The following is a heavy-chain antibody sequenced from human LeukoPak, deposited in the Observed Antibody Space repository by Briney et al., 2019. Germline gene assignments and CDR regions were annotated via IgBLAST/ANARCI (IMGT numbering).Heavy chain of an antibody. CDR2: INHSGST. Sequence: SETLSLTCAVYGGSFRGYYWSWIRQPPGKGLEWIGEINHSGSTNYNPSLKSRVTISVDTSKNQFSLKLSSVTAADTAVYYCANGPVVTAGMDVWGQGTTVTVSS. V-gene: IGHV4-34*01. J-gene: IGHJ6*02. CDR3: ANGPVVTAGMDV. D-gene: IGHD2-21*02. CDR1: GGSFRGYY.